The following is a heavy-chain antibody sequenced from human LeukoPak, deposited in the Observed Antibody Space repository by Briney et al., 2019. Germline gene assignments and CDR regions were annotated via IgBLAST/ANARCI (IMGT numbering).Heavy chain of an antibody. CDR1: GGTFSSYA. CDR2: IIPIFGTA. V-gene: IGHV1-69*13. D-gene: IGHD4-17*01. CDR3: ARWATVTTQDAFDI. J-gene: IGHJ3*02. Sequence: SVKVSCKASGGTFSSYAISWVRQAPGQGLEWMGGIIPIFGTANYAQKFQGRVTITADESTSTAYMELSSLRSEDTAVYYCARWATVTTQDAFDIWGQGTMVTVPS.